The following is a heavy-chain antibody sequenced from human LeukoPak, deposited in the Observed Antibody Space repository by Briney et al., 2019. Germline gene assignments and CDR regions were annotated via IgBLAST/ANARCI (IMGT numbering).Heavy chain of an antibody. Sequence: LSETLPLTCTVSGGSISSYYWSWIRQPPGKGLEWIGYIYYSGSTNYNPSLKSRVTISVDTSKSQFSLKLSSVTAADTAVYYCARDYGDYSGYFQHWGQGTPVTVSS. D-gene: IGHD4-17*01. CDR1: GGSISSYY. CDR2: IYYSGST. V-gene: IGHV4-59*01. J-gene: IGHJ1*01. CDR3: ARDYGDYSGYFQH.